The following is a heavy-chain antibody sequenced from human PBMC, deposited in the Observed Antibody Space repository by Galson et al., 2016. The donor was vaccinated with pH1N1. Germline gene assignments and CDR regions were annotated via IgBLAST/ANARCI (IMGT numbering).Heavy chain of an antibody. V-gene: IGHV5-51*01. Sequence: QSGAEVKKPGESLKISCKASGYTFTNYWVAWVRQMPGKGLEWIGIVYPADSKTKYSPSFRGQVTMSADKSISTAYLQWSSLKASDTATYFCARPSGSGSYDPLWYWGQGTLVTVSS. D-gene: IGHD3-10*01. J-gene: IGHJ4*02. CDR2: VYPADSKT. CDR1: GYTFTNYW. CDR3: ARPSGSGSYDPLWY.